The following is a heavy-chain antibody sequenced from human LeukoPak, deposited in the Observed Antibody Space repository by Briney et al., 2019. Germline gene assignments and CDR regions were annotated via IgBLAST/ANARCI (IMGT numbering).Heavy chain of an antibody. CDR1: GFTLSSYA. V-gene: IGHV3-23*01. J-gene: IGHJ4*02. D-gene: IGHD3-3*01. CDR3: AKSRSGYSPQYYFDY. Sequence: GGSLSLSCLASGFTLSSYAMSWVRPAPGKGLDWVSSISGSGGSTYYADSVKGRFTITRYNSNTTLYPQMNSLRAEDTAVYYCAKSRSGYSPQYYFDYWGQGTLVTVSS. CDR2: ISGSGGST.